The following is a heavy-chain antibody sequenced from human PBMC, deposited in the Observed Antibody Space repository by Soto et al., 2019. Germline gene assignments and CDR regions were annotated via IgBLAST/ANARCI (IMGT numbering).Heavy chain of an antibody. CDR3: AGHIAVAGTDY. CDR1: GGSISSYY. J-gene: IGHJ4*02. V-gene: IGHV4-59*01. D-gene: IGHD6-19*01. Sequence: SETLSLTCTVSGGSISSYYWSWIRQPPGKGLEWIGYIYYSGSTNYNPSLKSRVTISVDTSKNQFSLKLSSVTAADTAVYYCAGHIAVAGTDYWGQVTLVTVS. CDR2: IYYSGST.